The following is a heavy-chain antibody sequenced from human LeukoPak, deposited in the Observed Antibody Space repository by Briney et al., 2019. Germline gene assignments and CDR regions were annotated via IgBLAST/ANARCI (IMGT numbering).Heavy chain of an antibody. V-gene: IGHV3-7*01. CDR3: VRGEYYFGSGSDNYYYMDV. CDR2: VNQGATQK. Sequence: PGGSLRLSCAASGFDFSTQWMSWVRQAPGKGLEWVAIVNQGATQKYYVDSVKGRFTISRDNAENSLYLQMNSLRADDTAVFYCVRGEYYFGSGSDNYYYMDVWGKGTTVTVSS. D-gene: IGHD3-10*01. J-gene: IGHJ6*03. CDR1: GFDFSTQW.